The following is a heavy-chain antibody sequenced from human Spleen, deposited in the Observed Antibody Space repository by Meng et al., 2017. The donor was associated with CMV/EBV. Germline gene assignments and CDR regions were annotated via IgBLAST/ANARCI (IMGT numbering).Heavy chain of an antibody. D-gene: IGHD1-1*01. Sequence: GESLKISCEASGFPLSYYWMHWVRQAPGKGLVWVSRINSDGSSASYADSVKGRFTISRDNAKSTLYLQMNSLRAEDTAVYFCASYGGTELERRNGAFDIWGRGTMVTVSS. CDR2: INSDGSSA. CDR1: GFPLSYYW. V-gene: IGHV3-74*01. J-gene: IGHJ3*02. CDR3: ASYGGTELERRNGAFDI.